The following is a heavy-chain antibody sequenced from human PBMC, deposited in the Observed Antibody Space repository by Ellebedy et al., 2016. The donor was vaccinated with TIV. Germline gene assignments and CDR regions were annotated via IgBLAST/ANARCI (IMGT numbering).Heavy chain of an antibody. V-gene: IGHV4-61*01. J-gene: IGHJ5*02. CDR3: AIEGVEYLGHIKSSWFGP. CDR2: IHYSGST. D-gene: IGHD2/OR15-2a*01. Sequence: SETLSLXXSVSGGSISKSISSFYWSWLRQSPGKGLEWIGNIHYSGSTNYNPALRSRAAISIDASKNQFSLRLDSVTAADTAVYYCAIEGVEYLGHIKSSWFGPWGQGTHVIVPS. CDR1: GGSISKSISSFY.